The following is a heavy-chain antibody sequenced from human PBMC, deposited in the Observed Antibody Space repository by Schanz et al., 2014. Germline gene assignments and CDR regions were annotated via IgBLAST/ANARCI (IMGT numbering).Heavy chain of an antibody. J-gene: IGHJ6*03. Sequence: QVQLVESGGGVVQPGGSLRLSCAASGFTFDPYAMHWLRQSPGKGLEWVAVLSSDESRKFYADSEKGRFTISRDNAKNSLYLQMNSLRAEDTAVYYCARPSDSSWYMDVWGKGTTVTVSS. D-gene: IGHD2-21*02. CDR1: GFTFDPYA. V-gene: IGHV3-30-3*01. CDR2: LSSDESRK. CDR3: ARPSDSSWYMDV.